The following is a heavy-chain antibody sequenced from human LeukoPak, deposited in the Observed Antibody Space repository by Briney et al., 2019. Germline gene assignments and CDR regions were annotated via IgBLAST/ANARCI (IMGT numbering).Heavy chain of an antibody. CDR2: IYSGGST. V-gene: IGHV3-53*01. CDR1: GFTVRSNY. J-gene: IGHJ4*02. D-gene: IGHD6-13*01. CDR3: ASPGIAVAGNFDY. Sequence: PGGSLRLSCAASGFTVRSNYMSWVRQAPGKGLEWVSVIYSGGSTYYADSVKGRFTISRDNSKNTLYLQMNSLRAEDTAVYYCASPGIAVAGNFDYWGQGTLVTVSS.